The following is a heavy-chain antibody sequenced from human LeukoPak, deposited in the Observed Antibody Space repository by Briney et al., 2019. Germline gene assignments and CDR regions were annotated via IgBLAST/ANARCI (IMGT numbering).Heavy chain of an antibody. CDR2: IYYSGRT. Sequence: SETLSLTCTVSGGSISSYYWSWIRQPPGEGLEWIGYIYYSGRTNYNPSLKSRVTISVHTSKNQFSLKLSSVTAADTAVYYCARGGKGSSFIDYWGQGTLVTVSS. D-gene: IGHD6-6*01. J-gene: IGHJ4*02. CDR1: GGSISSYY. V-gene: IGHV4-59*01. CDR3: ARGGKGSSFIDY.